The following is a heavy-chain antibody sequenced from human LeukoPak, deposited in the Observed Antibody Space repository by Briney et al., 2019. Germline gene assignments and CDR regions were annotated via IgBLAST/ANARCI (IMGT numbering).Heavy chain of an antibody. V-gene: IGHV3-23*01. CDR2: ISASGDGT. Sequence: GGSLRLSCAASGFTFSSYAMSWVRQAPGKGLEWVSAISASGDGTSYADSVKGRFTISRDNSKNTLYLQINSLRAEDTAVYYCAKAKSYGSGSLHYYYFYMDVWGKGTTVTVSS. CDR1: GFTFSSYA. J-gene: IGHJ6*03. CDR3: AKAKSYGSGSLHYYYFYMDV. D-gene: IGHD3-10*01.